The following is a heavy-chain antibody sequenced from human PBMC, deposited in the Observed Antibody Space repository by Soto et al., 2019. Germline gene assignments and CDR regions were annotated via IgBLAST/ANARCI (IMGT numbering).Heavy chain of an antibody. V-gene: IGHV3-74*01. J-gene: IGHJ4*02. CDR2: INSGGGTT. CDR3: ARWFTYGNFDYFDY. Sequence: GSLRLSCAASGFTFSNYWMHWFRQAPGKGLMWVSRINSGGGTTTYADSVKGRFTISRDNAKNTLYLQMNGLRAEDTAVYYCARWFTYGNFDYFDYWGQGTQVTVSS. D-gene: IGHD3-10*01. CDR1: GFTFSNYW.